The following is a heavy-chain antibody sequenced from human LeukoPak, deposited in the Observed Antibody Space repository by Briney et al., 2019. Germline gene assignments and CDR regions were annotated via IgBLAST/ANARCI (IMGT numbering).Heavy chain of an antibody. CDR3: ARRNHYYGSGSQAAPFGY. V-gene: IGHV4-39*01. D-gene: IGHD3-10*01. CDR2: IYYSGST. Sequence: SETLSLTCTVSGGSISSSSYYWGWIRQPPGKGLEWLGSIYYSGSTYYNPSLKSRVTISVDTSKNQFSLKLSSVTAADTAVYYCARRNHYYGSGSQAAPFGYWGQGTLVTVSS. J-gene: IGHJ4*02. CDR1: GGSISSSSYY.